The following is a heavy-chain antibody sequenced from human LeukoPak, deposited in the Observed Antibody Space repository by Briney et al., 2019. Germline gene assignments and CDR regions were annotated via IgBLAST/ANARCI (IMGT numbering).Heavy chain of an antibody. Sequence: PSATLSLTCAVYGGSFSGYYWSWIRQPPGKGLEWIGEINHSGSTNYNPSLKSRVTISVDTSKNQFSLKLSSVTAADTAVYYCARGRVITIFGVATGGNWFDPWGQGTWSPSPQ. CDR2: INHSGST. D-gene: IGHD3-3*01. CDR3: ARGRVITIFGVATGGNWFDP. J-gene: IGHJ5*02. V-gene: IGHV4-34*01. CDR1: GGSFSGYY.